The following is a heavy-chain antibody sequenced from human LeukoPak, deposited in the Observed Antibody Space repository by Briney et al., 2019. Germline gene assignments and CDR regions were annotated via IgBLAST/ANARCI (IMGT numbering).Heavy chain of an antibody. CDR1: GFTFSSYA. CDR3: AKDWATLPSRLSPFDS. V-gene: IGHV3-23*01. D-gene: IGHD6-6*01. CDR2: ISATGGGT. Sequence: PGGSLRLSCAASGFTFSSYAMSWVRQAPGKGLEWVSTISATGGGTVYADSVKGRFTISRDNSENMLLLQMNSLRADDTAVCYCAKDWATLPSRLSPFDSWGQGILVTVSS. J-gene: IGHJ4*02.